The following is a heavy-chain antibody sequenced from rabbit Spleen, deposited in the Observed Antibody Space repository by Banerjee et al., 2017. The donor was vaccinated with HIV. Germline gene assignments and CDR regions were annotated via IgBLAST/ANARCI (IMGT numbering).Heavy chain of an antibody. D-gene: IGHD3-1*01. J-gene: IGHJ4*01. Sequence: QQLVESGGGLVKPGASLTLTCTASGWSFSSAFYMCWVRQAPGKGLEWIACIFGDGSVISSYYPNWAKGRFTISKTSSTTVTLQVTSLTAADTATYFCARNGYGDGRWYDSYFNLWGPGTLVTVS. CDR2: IFGDGSVISS. CDR1: GWSFSSAFY. V-gene: IGHV1S40*01. CDR3: ARNGYGDGRWYDSYFNL.